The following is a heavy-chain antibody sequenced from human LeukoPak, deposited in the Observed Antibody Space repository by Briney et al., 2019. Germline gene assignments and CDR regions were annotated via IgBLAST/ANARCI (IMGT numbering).Heavy chain of an antibody. CDR1: GFTVSSNY. D-gene: IGHD6-19*01. V-gene: IGHV3-53*01. Sequence: PGGSLRLSCAASGFTVSSNYMSWVRQAPGKGLEWVSVIYSGGSTYYAGSVKGRFTISRDNSKNTLYLQMNSLRAEDTAVYYCARVRYSSGWSFDYWGQGTLVTVSS. CDR3: ARVRYSSGWSFDY. J-gene: IGHJ4*02. CDR2: IYSGGST.